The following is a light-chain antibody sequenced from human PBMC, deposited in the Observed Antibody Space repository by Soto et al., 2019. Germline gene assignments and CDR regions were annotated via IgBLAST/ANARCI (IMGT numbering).Light chain of an antibody. Sequence: QSVLAHPASVSVSPGQSITISCTETSSDVGGYDYVSWYQLHPGKAPKLMVFEVNNRPSGVSYRFSGSKSVTTASLTISGLHAEDQADYFCSSSSMSTADLFGTGTKVTV. V-gene: IGLV2-14*01. CDR3: SSSSMSTADL. CDR2: EVN. J-gene: IGLJ1*01. CDR1: SSDVGGYDY.